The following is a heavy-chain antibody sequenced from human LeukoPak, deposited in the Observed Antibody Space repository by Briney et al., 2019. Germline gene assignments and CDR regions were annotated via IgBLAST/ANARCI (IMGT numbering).Heavy chain of an antibody. V-gene: IGHV1-8*01. CDR3: AVLQRDDSSGYYTTTAYFQH. Sequence: ASVKVSCKASGYTFTSYDINWVRQATGQGLEWMGWMNPNSGNTGYAQKFQGRVTMTRNTSISTAYMELSSLRSEDTAVYYCAVLQRDDSSGYYTTTAYFQHWGQGTLVTVSS. CDR2: MNPNSGNT. D-gene: IGHD3-22*01. J-gene: IGHJ1*01. CDR1: GYTFTSYD.